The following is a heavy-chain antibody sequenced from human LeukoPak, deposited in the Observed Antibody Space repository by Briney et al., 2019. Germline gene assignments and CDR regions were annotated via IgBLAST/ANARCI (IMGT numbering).Heavy chain of an antibody. CDR2: ISGSGGST. D-gene: IGHD6-13*01. CDR1: GFTFSSYA. Sequence: GGSLRLSCAASGFTFSSYAMSWVRQAPGKGLEWVSAISGSGGSTYYADSVKGRFTISRDNSKNTLYLQMNSLRAEDTAVYYCAKVHSSSWYTVPDAFDIWGQGTMVTVSS. J-gene: IGHJ3*02. V-gene: IGHV3-23*01. CDR3: AKVHSSSWYTVPDAFDI.